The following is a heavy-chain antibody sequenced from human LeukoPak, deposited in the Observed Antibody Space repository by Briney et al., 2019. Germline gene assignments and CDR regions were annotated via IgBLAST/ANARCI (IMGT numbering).Heavy chain of an antibody. Sequence: GGSLRLSCAASGFTFSSYAMSWVRQAPGKGLEWVSAISGSGGSTYYADSVKGRFTISRDNSKNTLYLQMNSLRAEDTAVYYCAKDASPGGTVTTGLDYWGQGTLVTVSS. J-gene: IGHJ4*02. CDR1: GFTFSSYA. CDR2: ISGSGGST. V-gene: IGHV3-23*01. CDR3: AKDASPGGTVTTGLDY. D-gene: IGHD4-17*01.